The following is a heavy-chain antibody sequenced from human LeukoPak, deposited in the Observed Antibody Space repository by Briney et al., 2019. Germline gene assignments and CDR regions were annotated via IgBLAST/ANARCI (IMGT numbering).Heavy chain of an antibody. CDR1: GGSISSYY. Sequence: PSETLSLTCTVSGGSISSYYRSWIRQPPGKGLEWIGYIYYSGSTNYNPSLKSRVTISVDTSKNQFSLKLSAVTAADTAVYYCAREREGDFDYWGQGTLVTVSS. V-gene: IGHV4-59*01. D-gene: IGHD5-24*01. J-gene: IGHJ4*02. CDR3: AREREGDFDY. CDR2: IYYSGST.